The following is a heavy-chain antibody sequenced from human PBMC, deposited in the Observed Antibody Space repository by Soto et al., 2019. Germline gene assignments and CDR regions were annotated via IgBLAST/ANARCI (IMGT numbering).Heavy chain of an antibody. V-gene: IGHV4-59*08. Sequence: PSETLSLTCTVSGGSISSYYWSWIRQPPGKGLEWIAFISYSGSTNYNPSLKSRVTISVDTSKNQFSLKLTSVTATDTAVYYCERHYCSGAGCYYFHYWGQGTLVTVSS. J-gene: IGHJ4*02. CDR1: GGSISSYY. CDR2: ISYSGST. D-gene: IGHD2-15*01. CDR3: ERHYCSGAGCYYFHY.